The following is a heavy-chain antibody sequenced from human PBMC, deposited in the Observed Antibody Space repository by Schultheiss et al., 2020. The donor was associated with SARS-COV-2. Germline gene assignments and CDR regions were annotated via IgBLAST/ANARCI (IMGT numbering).Heavy chain of an antibody. V-gene: IGHV3-74*01. CDR2: INSDGSST. Sequence: GGSLKLSCAASGFTFDDYAMHWVRQAPGKGLEWVSRINSDGSSTSYADSVKGRFTISRDNAKNTLYLQMNSLRAEDTAVYYCAKLWGGSGVNWFDPWGQGTLVTVSS. J-gene: IGHJ5*02. D-gene: IGHD3-10*01. CDR3: AKLWGGSGVNWFDP. CDR1: GFTFDDYA.